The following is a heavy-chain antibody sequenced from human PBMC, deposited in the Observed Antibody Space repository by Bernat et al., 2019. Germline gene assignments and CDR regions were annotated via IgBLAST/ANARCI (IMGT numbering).Heavy chain of an antibody. CDR3: ARGGFPYFDY. V-gene: IGHV3-30*03. CDR2: ISSDGRDK. CDR1: GFRLMSDG. Sequence: QVQLVESGGGVVQPGRSLRLSCAASGFRLMSDGMHWVRQAPGKGLEWVAVISSDGRDKYYGVSVGGRFTVSRDDSKNTLYLQMNDLRVEDTAIYYCARGGFPYFDYWGQGTLLTVSS. J-gene: IGHJ4*02.